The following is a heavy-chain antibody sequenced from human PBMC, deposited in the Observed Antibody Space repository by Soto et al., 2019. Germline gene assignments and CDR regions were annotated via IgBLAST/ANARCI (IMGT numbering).Heavy chain of an antibody. V-gene: IGHV1-45*02. CDR1: GYTFTYRY. CDR3: ATHSPLSDCRGRSCHFYYYYGMDV. J-gene: IGHJ6*02. D-gene: IGHD2-15*01. Sequence: ASVKVSCKASGYTFTYRYLHWVRQAPGQALEWMGWITPFNGNTNYAQKFQDRVTITRERSMSTAYMEVSSLRSEDTAMYYCATHSPLSDCRGRSCHFYYYYGMDVGGQGTTVTVS. CDR2: ITPFNGNT.